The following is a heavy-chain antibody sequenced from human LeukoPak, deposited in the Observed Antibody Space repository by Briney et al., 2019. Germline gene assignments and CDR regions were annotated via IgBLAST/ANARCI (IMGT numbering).Heavy chain of an antibody. CDR3: AREPLNWGSRDHFDS. D-gene: IGHD7-27*01. J-gene: IGHJ4*02. Sequence: ASVKVSCKASRNNFTGYYFHWVRQAPGLGPEWMGWINPYTGGTINAQKFQGRVTMTRDTSISTAYMELSTVTSDDTAVYYCAREPLNWGSRDHFDSWGQGTLVTVSS. V-gene: IGHV1-2*02. CDR1: RNNFTGYY. CDR2: INPYTGGT.